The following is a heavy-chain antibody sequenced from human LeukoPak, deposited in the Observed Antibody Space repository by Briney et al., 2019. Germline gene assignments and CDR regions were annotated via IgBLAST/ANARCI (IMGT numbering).Heavy chain of an antibody. CDR2: IIPIFGTA. J-gene: IGHJ1*01. CDR1: GGTFSSYA. CDR3: ASGNPYYGSGSYLFQH. V-gene: IGHV1-69*13. D-gene: IGHD3-10*01. Sequence: GASVKVSCKASGGTFSSYAISWVRQAPGQGLEWMGGIIPIFGTANYAQKFQGRVTITADESTCTAYMELSSLRSEDTAVYYCASGNPYYGSGSYLFQHWGRAPWSPSPQ.